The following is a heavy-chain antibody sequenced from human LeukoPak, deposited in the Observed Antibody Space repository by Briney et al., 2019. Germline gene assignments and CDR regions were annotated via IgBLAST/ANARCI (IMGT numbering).Heavy chain of an antibody. CDR1: GFTFSTSD. CDR2: IGAGGDT. D-gene: IGHD6-13*01. V-gene: IGHV3-13*01. CDR3: VREISQGAAVGKYTWYFDL. Sequence: PGGSLRLSCAPSGFTFSTSDLHWVRQGTGKSLEWVSAIGAGGDTYYSDSVKGRSAISRENAKNSLYLQMNSLRAGDTAVYYCVREISQGAAVGKYTWYFDLWGRGTPVTVPS. J-gene: IGHJ2*01.